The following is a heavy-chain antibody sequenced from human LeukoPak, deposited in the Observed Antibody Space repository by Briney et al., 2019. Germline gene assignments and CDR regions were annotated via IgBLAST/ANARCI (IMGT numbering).Heavy chain of an antibody. V-gene: IGHV4-39*07. J-gene: IGHJ5*02. CDR1: GGSISTSNYY. D-gene: IGHD3-3*02. CDR3: ARAIRKLNWFDP. Sequence: SETLSLTCTVSGGSISTSNYYWGWIRQPPGKGLEWIGSIYYSGSTYYNPSLKSRVTISVDTSKNQFSLKLSSVTAADTAVYYCARAIRKLNWFDPWGQGTLVTVSS. CDR2: IYYSGST.